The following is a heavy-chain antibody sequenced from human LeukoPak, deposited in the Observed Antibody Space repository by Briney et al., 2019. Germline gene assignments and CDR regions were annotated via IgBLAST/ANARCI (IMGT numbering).Heavy chain of an antibody. J-gene: IGHJ6*02. Sequence: SVKVSCKASGGTFSSYAISWVRQAPGQGLEWMGRIIPILGIANYAQKFQGRVTITADKSTSTAYMELSSLRSEDTAVYYCARAQGIAAAGTGMDVWGQGTTVTVSS. D-gene: IGHD6-13*01. V-gene: IGHV1-69*04. CDR1: GGTFSSYA. CDR2: IIPILGIA. CDR3: ARAQGIAAAGTGMDV.